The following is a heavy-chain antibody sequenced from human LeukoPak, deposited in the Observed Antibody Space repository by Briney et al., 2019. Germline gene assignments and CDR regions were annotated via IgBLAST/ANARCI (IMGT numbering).Heavy chain of an antibody. J-gene: IGHJ6*03. CDR2: ISISGTTI. D-gene: IGHD1/OR15-1a*01. CDR1: GFTFNDYF. Sequence: PGGSLRLSCTSSGFTFNDYFMSWIRQAPGKGLEWVSYISISGTTIYYADSVKGRFTISRDNAKNTLYLQTNNLRPEDTAVYYCGRCAGTPQYYYYYYYMDVWGKGTTVTVSS. V-gene: IGHV3-11*04. CDR3: GRCAGTPQYYYYYYYMDV.